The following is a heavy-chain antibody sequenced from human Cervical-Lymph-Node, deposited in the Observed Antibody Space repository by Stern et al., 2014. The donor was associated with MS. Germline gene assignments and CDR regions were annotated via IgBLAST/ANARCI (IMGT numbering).Heavy chain of an antibody. V-gene: IGHV3-9*01. CDR2: ISWNSDNI. CDR3: AKDGSSSLTGGAFDI. D-gene: IGHD6-13*01. J-gene: IGHJ3*02. Sequence: EVQLVESGGGLVQPGRSLRLSCAVSGLTFDDYAMHWVRQAPGKGLEWVSGISWNSDNIGYAESVKVRFTISRDNVKNSLYLQMNTLRPEDTAFYYCAKDGSSSLTGGAFDIWGQGTMVTVSS. CDR1: GLTFDDYA.